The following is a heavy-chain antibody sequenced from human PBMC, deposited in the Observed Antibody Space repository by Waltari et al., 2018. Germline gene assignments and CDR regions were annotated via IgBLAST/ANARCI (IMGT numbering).Heavy chain of an antibody. CDR2: INSDGSST. CDR1: GFTFSSYW. J-gene: IGHJ2*01. Sequence: EVQLVESGGGLVQPGGSLSLSCAASGFTFSSYWMHWVRQAPGKGLVWVSRINSDGSSTSYADSEKGRFTISRDNAKNTLYLQMNSLRAEDTAVYYCARDIRGPVGQRPPWYFDLWGRGTLVTVSS. V-gene: IGHV3-74*01. D-gene: IGHD3-10*01. CDR3: ARDIRGPVGQRPPWYFDL.